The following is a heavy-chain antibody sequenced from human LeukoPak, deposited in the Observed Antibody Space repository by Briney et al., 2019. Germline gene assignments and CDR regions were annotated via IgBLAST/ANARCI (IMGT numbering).Heavy chain of an antibody. J-gene: IGHJ4*02. Sequence: PVKVSCKAFVGTLSTYALNWVRQAPGEERVWVGKSIPLFAIVNYTQNFQGRVTITADKSTNTAYVEMRSLRFKDTDFYYCARANSSGYSLDDNLDYWGQGTLVTVSS. CDR2: SIPLFAIV. V-gene: IGHV1-69*04. D-gene: IGHD3-22*01. CDR3: ARANSSGYSLDDNLDY. CDR1: VGTLSTYA.